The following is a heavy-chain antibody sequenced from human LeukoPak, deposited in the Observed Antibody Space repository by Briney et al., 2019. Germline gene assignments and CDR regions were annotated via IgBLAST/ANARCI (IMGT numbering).Heavy chain of an antibody. Sequence: PSETLSLTCTVSGGSISSHSWTWIRQSPEKGLGWIGYIYKSGGTNYNPSLKSRVTITADTSKNQFSLKLTSVTAADTAVYYCARGVVQGENWFDPWGPGTLVTVSS. D-gene: IGHD3-10*01. V-gene: IGHV4-59*11. J-gene: IGHJ5*02. CDR3: ARGVVQGENWFDP. CDR1: GGSISSHS. CDR2: IYKSGGT.